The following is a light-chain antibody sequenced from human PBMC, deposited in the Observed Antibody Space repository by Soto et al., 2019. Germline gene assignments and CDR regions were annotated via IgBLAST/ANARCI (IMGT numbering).Light chain of an antibody. Sequence: QSVLTQPPSVSGAPGQRVTISCTGSSSNIGAGYDVHWYQQLPGTAPKLLIYGNSNRPSGVPDRFSGSKSGTSASLAITGLQAEDEADYYCQSYDSSLRSVFGGGTKVTV. CDR3: QSYDSSLRSV. J-gene: IGLJ2*01. CDR1: SSNIGAGYD. CDR2: GNS. V-gene: IGLV1-40*01.